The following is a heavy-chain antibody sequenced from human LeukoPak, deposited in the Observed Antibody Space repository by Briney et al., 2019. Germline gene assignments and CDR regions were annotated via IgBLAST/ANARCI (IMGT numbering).Heavy chain of an antibody. Sequence: SGTLSLTCAVSGDSISTSNWWSWVRQPPGKGLEWIGEIYHSGSTNYNPSLKSRVTILVDKSKNQFSLKLTSVTAADTAIYFCARHSRSGSGGYENAFDIWGQGTMVTVSS. CDR1: GDSISTSNW. V-gene: IGHV4-4*02. J-gene: IGHJ3*02. D-gene: IGHD5-12*01. CDR3: ARHSRSGSGGYENAFDI. CDR2: IYHSGST.